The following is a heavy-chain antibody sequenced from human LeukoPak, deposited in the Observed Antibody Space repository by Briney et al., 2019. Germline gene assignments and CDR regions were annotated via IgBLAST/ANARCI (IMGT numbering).Heavy chain of an antibody. V-gene: IGHV1-69*13. CDR3: ASYLVGATYYFDY. CDR1: GGTFSSYA. Sequence: ASVKVSCKAPGGTFSSYAISWVRQAPGQGLEWMGGIIPIFGTANYAQKFQGRVTITADESTSTAYMELSSLRSEDTAVYYCASYLVGATYYFDYWGQGTLVTVSS. J-gene: IGHJ4*02. CDR2: IIPIFGTA. D-gene: IGHD1-26*01.